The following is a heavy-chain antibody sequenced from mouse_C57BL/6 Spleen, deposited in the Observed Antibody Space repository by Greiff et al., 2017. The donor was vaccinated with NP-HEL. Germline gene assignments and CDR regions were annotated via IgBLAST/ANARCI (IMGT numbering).Heavy chain of an antibody. J-gene: IGHJ4*01. V-gene: IGHV1-82*01. CDR1: GYAFSSSW. D-gene: IGHD1-1*01. Sequence: QVQLQQSGPELVKPGASVKISCKASGYAFSSSWMNWVKQRPGKGLEWIGRIYPGDGDTNYNGKFKGKATLTADKSSSTAYMQLSSLTSEDSAVYFCARGTTVVGYYAMDYWGQGTSVTVSS. CDR2: IYPGDGDT. CDR3: ARGTTVVGYYAMDY.